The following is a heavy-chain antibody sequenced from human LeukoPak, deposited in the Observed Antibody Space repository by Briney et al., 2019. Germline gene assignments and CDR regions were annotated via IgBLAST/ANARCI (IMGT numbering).Heavy chain of an antibody. CDR2: IYSGGST. V-gene: IGHV3-66*02. Sequence: PGGSLRLSCAASGFTVSSNYMSWVRQAPGKGLEWVSVIYSGGSTYYADSEKGRFTISRDNSKNTLYLQMNSLRAEDTAVYYCASRPAGITIFGVARDYWGQGTLVTVSS. CDR1: GFTVSSNY. CDR3: ASRPAGITIFGVARDY. J-gene: IGHJ4*02. D-gene: IGHD3-3*01.